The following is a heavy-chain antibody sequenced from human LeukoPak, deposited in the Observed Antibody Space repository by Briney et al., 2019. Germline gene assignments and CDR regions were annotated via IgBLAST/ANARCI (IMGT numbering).Heavy chain of an antibody. CDR3: ARCTGGTCYLPLDY. CDR1: GFTFNNYA. Sequence: GGSLRLSCATSGFTFNNYAMNWIRQAPGKGLEWVSVISGSGGNTYYTGSVKGRFSISRDDSKSTLYLQLNSLRAEDTALYYCARCTGGTCYLPLDYWGQGTLVTVSS. V-gene: IGHV3-23*01. D-gene: IGHD2-15*01. J-gene: IGHJ4*02. CDR2: ISGSGGNT.